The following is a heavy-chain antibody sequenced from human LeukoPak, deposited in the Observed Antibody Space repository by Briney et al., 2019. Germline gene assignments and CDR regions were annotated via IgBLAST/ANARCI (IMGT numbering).Heavy chain of an antibody. CDR1: GGSISSYY. D-gene: IGHD4-17*01. V-gene: IGHV4-59*01. Sequence: SETLSLTCTVSGGSISSYYWSWIRQPPGKGLEWIGFIYDSGSTNYNPSLKSPVTMSVDTSKNNFSLKLSSVTAADSAVYYCARAPTTVTSKVSAFDIWGQGTMVTVSS. CDR2: IYDSGST. J-gene: IGHJ3*02. CDR3: ARAPTTVTSKVSAFDI.